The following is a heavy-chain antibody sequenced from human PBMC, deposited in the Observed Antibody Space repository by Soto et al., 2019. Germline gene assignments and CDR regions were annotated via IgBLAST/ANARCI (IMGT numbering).Heavy chain of an antibody. Sequence: EGSLRLPCAASAVTFSSYAIILVRHAPGKALEWVSAISGSGGSTYYADSVKGRVSISRDNSKNTLYLQMDSLRAEDTAVYYCATRAFSSGGESGYHHAYSGHGTL. CDR3: ATRAFSSGGESGYHHAY. CDR2: ISGSGGST. D-gene: IGHD6-19*01. J-gene: IGHJ4*01. V-gene: IGHV3-23*01. CDR1: AVTFSSYA.